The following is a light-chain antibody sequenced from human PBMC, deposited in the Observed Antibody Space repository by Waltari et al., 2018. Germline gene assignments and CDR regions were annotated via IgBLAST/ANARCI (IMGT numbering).Light chain of an antibody. J-gene: IGLJ3*02. Sequence: SYVLTQPPSVSVAPGKTARITCGGNNIGSKSVHWYQQKPGQAPVLVIYYDSDRPSGSPERVSGSNSGNTATLTISRGEAGDEADYYCQVWDSSSDHPVFGGGTKLTVL. CDR2: YDS. CDR1: NIGSKS. CDR3: QVWDSSSDHPV. V-gene: IGLV3-21*04.